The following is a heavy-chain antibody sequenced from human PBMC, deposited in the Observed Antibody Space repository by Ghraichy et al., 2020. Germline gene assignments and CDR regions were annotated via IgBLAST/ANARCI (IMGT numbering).Heavy chain of an antibody. CDR3: ARDYNMVYSSSWYPPNYYGMDV. V-gene: IGHV3-7*01. D-gene: IGHD6-13*01. CDR2: IKQDGSEK. J-gene: IGHJ6*02. CDR1: GFTFSSYW. Sequence: GGSLRLSCAASGFTFSSYWMSWVRQAPGKGLEWVANIKQDGSEKYYVDSVKGRFTISRDNAKNSLYLQMNSLRAEDTAVYYCARDYNMVYSSSWYPPNYYGMDVWGQGPTVPVSS.